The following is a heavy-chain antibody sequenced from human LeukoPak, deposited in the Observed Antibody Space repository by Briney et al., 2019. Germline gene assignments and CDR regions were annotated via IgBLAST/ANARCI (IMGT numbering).Heavy chain of an antibody. J-gene: IGHJ3*02. D-gene: IGHD2-2*01. CDR3: ARSPVEVDGFDI. CDR2: INSDGSST. CDR1: GFTFSSYW. V-gene: IGHV3-74*01. Sequence: PGGSLRLSCAASGFTFSSYWMYWVRQAPGKGLVWVSRINSDGSSTSYADSVKGRCSISRDNAKNTLSLQMNSLRAEDTAVYYCARSPVEVDGFDIWGQGTMVTVSS.